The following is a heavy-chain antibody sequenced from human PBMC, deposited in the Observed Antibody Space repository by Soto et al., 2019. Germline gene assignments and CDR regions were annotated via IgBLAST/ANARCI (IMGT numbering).Heavy chain of an antibody. CDR3: AKRDIVLMAGGGALDI. Sequence: QPGGSLRLSCAASGFTFSSYAMSWVRQAPGKGLEWVSAISGSGGSTYYADSVKGRFTISRDNSKNTLYLQMNSLRAEDTAVYYCAKRDIVLMAGGGALDIWGQGTMVTVSS. CDR2: ISGSGGST. V-gene: IGHV3-23*01. CDR1: GFTFSSYA. D-gene: IGHD2-8*01. J-gene: IGHJ3*02.